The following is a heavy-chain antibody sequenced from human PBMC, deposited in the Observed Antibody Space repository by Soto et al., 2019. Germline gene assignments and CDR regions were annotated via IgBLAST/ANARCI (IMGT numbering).Heavy chain of an antibody. J-gene: IGHJ4*02. CDR3: ARNSGSGSSY. CDR1: GGSISSGGYY. V-gene: IGHV4-31*03. Sequence: SETLSLTCTVSGGSISSGGYYWSWIRQHPGKGLEWIGYIYYSGSTYYNPSLKSRVTISVDTSKNQFSLKPSSVTAADTAVYYCARNSGSGSSYWGQGTLVTVSS. CDR2: IYYSGST. D-gene: IGHD3-10*01.